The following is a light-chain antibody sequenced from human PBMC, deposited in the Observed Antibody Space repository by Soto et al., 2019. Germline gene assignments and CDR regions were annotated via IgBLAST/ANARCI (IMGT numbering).Light chain of an antibody. J-gene: IGKJ1*01. V-gene: IGKV1-12*01. Sequence: DIQMTQSPSSVSASVGDRVTITCRASQSLGTYLVWYQQKPGKAPKLLISDASSLQSGVPSRFSGSGSGTDFTLTITSLQPEDFATYYCQQANTFPLAFGQGTNVEIK. CDR3: QQANTFPLA. CDR2: DAS. CDR1: QSLGTY.